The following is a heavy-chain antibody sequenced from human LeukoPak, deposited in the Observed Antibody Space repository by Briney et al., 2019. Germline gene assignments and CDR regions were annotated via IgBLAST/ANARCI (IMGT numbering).Heavy chain of an antibody. CDR3: ARFYGRYCSSTSCYSSNYYGMDV. V-gene: IGHV3-7*01. J-gene: IGHJ6*02. CDR2: IKQDGSEK. Sequence: GGSLRLSCAASGFTFSSYWMSWVRQAPGKGLEWVANIKQDGSEKYYVDSVKGRFTISRDNAKNSLYLQMNSLRAEDTAVYYCARFYGRYCSSTSCYSSNYYGMDVWGQGTTVTVSS. CDR1: GFTFSSYW. D-gene: IGHD2-2*01.